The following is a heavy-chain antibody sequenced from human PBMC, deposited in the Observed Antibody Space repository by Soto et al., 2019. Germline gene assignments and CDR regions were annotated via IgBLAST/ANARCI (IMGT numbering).Heavy chain of an antibody. Sequence: SETLSLTCAVSGGSISSYYLSWIRQPPGKGLEWIGYIYYNGNTYYTPSLKSRATISLDTSRNQFFLNLNSVTAADTAVYYCARFVGQGRAPGPPPSFAYGGKEPSDPVSP. V-gene: IGHV4-59*12. CDR1: GGSISSYY. CDR3: ARFVGQGRAPGPPPSFAY. J-gene: IGHJ4*02. D-gene: IGHD2-21*01. CDR2: IYYNGNT.